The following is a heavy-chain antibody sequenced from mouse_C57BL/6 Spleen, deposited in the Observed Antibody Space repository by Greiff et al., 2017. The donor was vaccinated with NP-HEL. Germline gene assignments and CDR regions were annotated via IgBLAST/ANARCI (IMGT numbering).Heavy chain of an antibody. Sequence: QVQLKQSGAELVKPGASVKISCKASGYAFSSYWMNWVKQRPGKGLEWIGQIYPGDGDTNYNGKLKGKATLTADKSSSTAYMQLSSLTSEDSAVYFCARAFPPYAMDYWGQGTSVTVAS. J-gene: IGHJ4*01. CDR1: GYAFSSYW. V-gene: IGHV1-80*01. CDR2: IYPGDGDT. CDR3: ARAFPPYAMDY.